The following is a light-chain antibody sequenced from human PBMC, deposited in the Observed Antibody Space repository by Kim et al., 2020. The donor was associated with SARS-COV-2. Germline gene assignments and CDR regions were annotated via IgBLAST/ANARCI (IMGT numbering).Light chain of an antibody. V-gene: IGLV3-19*01. CDR1: SLRIYY. CDR3: NSRDSNSNPGL. Sequence: SSELTQDPAVSVALGQTVRITCQGDSLRIYYASWYQQKPGQAPILVIYDKNNRPSGIPDRFSGSTSGNTASLTITGAQAEDEADYYCNSRDSNSNPGLFGGGTQLTVL. CDR2: DKN. J-gene: IGLJ2*01.